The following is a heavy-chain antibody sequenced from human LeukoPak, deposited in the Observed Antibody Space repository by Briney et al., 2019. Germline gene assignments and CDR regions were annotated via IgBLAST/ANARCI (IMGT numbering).Heavy chain of an antibody. J-gene: IGHJ6*02. Sequence: GASVKVSCKASGYTFTSYAMNWVRQAPGQGLEWMGWINTNTGNPTYAQGFTGRFVFSLDTSVSTAYLQISSLKAVDTAVYYCARVADIVATGYYYGMDVWGQGTTVTVSS. V-gene: IGHV7-4-1*02. D-gene: IGHD5-12*01. CDR2: INTNTGNP. CDR1: GYTFTSYA. CDR3: ARVADIVATGYYYGMDV.